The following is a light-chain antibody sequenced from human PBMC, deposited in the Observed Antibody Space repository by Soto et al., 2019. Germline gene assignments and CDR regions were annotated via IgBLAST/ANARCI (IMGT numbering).Light chain of an antibody. CDR1: QTVSGSY. Sequence: ENVLTQSPGTLSLSPGERATLSCMASQTVSGSYVAWYQQKPGQTPRLLIYGASSRATGIPDRFSGSGSGTDFTLTISRLEPEDFAVYHCQQYGDSPLTFGGGTKVEIK. CDR2: GAS. CDR3: QQYGDSPLT. V-gene: IGKV3-20*01. J-gene: IGKJ4*01.